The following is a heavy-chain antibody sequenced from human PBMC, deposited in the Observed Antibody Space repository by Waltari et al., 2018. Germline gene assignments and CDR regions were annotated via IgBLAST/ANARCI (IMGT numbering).Heavy chain of an antibody. CDR3: TNLDDFLDV. V-gene: IGHV3-9*01. Sequence: EAQLVESGGGLIQHGRSLRLSCAASGFTFDNYAMHWVREVPGKGLEWVASISWNSQSIGYADSVKGRFTISRDNAKKSLYLQMNSARVEDTALYYCTNLDDFLDVWGQGTTVTVSS. CDR2: ISWNSQSI. J-gene: IGHJ6*02. D-gene: IGHD1-1*01. CDR1: GFTFDNYA.